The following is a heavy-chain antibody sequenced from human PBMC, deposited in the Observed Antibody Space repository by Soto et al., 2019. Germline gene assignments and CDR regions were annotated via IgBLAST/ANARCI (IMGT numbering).Heavy chain of an antibody. CDR1: GFTVTSNY. J-gene: IGHJ4*02. CDR3: ATGTSELRSYQN. D-gene: IGHD1-7*01. V-gene: IGHV3-66*01. Sequence: HPGGSLRLSCAVSGFTVTSNYMTWVRQAPGKGLEWVSVIYSGGNTYYADSVKGRFTISRDNSRNTLYLQMNSLRAEDTAVYYCATGTSELRSYQNWGQGTLVTVSS. CDR2: IYSGGNT.